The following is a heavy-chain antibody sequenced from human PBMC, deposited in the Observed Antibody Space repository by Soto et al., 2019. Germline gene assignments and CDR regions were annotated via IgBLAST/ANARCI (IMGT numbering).Heavy chain of an antibody. V-gene: IGHV3-23*01. CDR1: GFTFSSYA. CDR3: AKASIAAAGYPDYYYGMDV. D-gene: IGHD6-13*01. J-gene: IGHJ6*02. CDR2: ISGSGGST. Sequence: LRLSCAASGFTFSSYAMSWARQAPGKGLEWVSAISGSGGSTYYADSVKGRFAISRDNSKNTLYLQMNSLRAEDTAVYYCAKASIAAAGYPDYYYGMDVWGQGTTVTVSS.